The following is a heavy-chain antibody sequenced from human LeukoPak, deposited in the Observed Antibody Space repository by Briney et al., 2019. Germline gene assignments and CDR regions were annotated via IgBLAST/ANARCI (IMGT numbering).Heavy chain of an antibody. J-gene: IGHJ6*02. Sequence: SETLSLTCTVSGGSISDYYWSWIRQPPGKGLEWIGFIYDSGSTYYNPSLKTGVTISVDTSKKQFSLKLSSVTAADTATYYCARDSRGYDLLTASTQYYNGTDVWGQGTTVTVSS. CDR1: GGSISDYY. D-gene: IGHD3-9*01. CDR2: IYDSGST. CDR3: ARDSRGYDLLTASTQYYNGTDV. V-gene: IGHV4-59*01.